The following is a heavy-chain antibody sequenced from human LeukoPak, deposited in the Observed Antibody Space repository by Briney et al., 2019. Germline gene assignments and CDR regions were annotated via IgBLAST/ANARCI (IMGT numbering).Heavy chain of an antibody. Sequence: ASVKVSCKASGCIFINYYIHWVRQAPGQGLEWMGRINPNSAVSDYAQKYQGRVTMTRDTSISTAYMELSRLRSDDTAVYYYAITYVANAFDIWGQGTMVSVSS. J-gene: IGHJ3*02. D-gene: IGHD3-16*01. CDR3: AITYVANAFDI. CDR1: GCIFINYY. CDR2: INPNSAVS. V-gene: IGHV1-2*06.